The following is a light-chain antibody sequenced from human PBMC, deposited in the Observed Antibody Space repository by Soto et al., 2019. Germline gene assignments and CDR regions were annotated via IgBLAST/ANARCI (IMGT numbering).Light chain of an antibody. Sequence: EIVMTQSPATLSVSPGERATLSCRASQSVSSSLAWYQQKPGQVPRLLIYGASTRATGIPARFSGSGSGTEFTLTISSLQSEDFAVYYCQQYNNWPWTFGQGTKVVIK. CDR3: QQYNNWPWT. V-gene: IGKV3D-15*01. CDR2: GAS. J-gene: IGKJ1*01. CDR1: QSVSSS.